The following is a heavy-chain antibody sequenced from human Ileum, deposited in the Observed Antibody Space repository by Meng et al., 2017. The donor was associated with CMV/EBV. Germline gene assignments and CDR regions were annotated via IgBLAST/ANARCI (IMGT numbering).Heavy chain of an antibody. CDR1: GFTFSSYG. J-gene: IGHJ6*02. CDR2: IQYDRSKK. Sequence: GGSLRLSCAASGFTFSSYGIHWVRQAPGKGLEWVAFIQYDRSKKSYADSVKGRFTISRNNSKDTLYLQMNSLRGEDTALYYCARGVNYGMDVWGQGTTVTVSS. D-gene: IGHD3-10*01. CDR3: ARGVNYGMDV. V-gene: IGHV3-30*02.